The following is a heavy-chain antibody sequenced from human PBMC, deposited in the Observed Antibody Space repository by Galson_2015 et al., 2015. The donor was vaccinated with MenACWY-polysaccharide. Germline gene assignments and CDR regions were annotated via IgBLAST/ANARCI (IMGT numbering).Heavy chain of an antibody. CDR3: ARDGCSSQNCVNYYHYYRDV. CDR1: GFSFHNYA. Sequence: SLRLSCAASGFSFHNYAIHWVRQVPGKGLDWVTLISDDGTKKYYADSVKGRFTISRDNSKRMVYLEMNRLRPEDTAVYSCARDGCSSQNCVNYYHYYRDVWGKGTTVAV. CDR2: ISDDGTKK. V-gene: IGHV3-30*04. D-gene: IGHD6-13*01. J-gene: IGHJ6*03.